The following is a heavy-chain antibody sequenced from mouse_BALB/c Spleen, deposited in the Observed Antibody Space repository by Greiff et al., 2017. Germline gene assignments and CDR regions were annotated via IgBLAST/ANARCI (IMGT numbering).Heavy chain of an antibody. CDR2: ISSGGST. CDR3: ARETGNYYFDY. Sequence: VQLKESGGGLVKPGGSLKLSCAASGFTFSSYAMSWVRQTPEKRLEWVASISSGGSTYYPDSVKGRFTISSDNARNILYLQMSSLRSEDTAMYYCARETGNYYFDYWGQGTTLTVSS. V-gene: IGHV5-6-5*01. D-gene: IGHD2-1*01. J-gene: IGHJ2*01. CDR1: GFTFSSYA.